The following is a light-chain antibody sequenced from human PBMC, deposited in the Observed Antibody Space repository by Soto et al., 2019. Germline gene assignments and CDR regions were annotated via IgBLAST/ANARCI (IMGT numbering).Light chain of an antibody. V-gene: IGKV3-15*01. Sequence: EIAMTQSPATLSVSPGERATLSCRASQSVSSNLAWYQQKPGQAPRLLIYGASTRATGIPARFSGSGSGTEFTLTISSLQSEDFAVYYCQQYNNWPWYTFGQGTKLEIK. J-gene: IGKJ2*01. CDR2: GAS. CDR3: QQYNNWPWYT. CDR1: QSVSSN.